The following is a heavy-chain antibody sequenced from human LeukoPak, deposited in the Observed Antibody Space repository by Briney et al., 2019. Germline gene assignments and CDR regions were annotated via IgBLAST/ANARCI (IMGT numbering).Heavy chain of an antibody. D-gene: IGHD3-10*01. V-gene: IGHV4-59*08. J-gene: IGHJ4*02. CDR1: GGSISSYY. Sequence: PSETLSLTCTVSGGSISSYYWSWIRQPPGKGLEWIGYIYYSGSTNYNPSLKSRVTISVDTSKNQFSLKLSSVTAADTAVYYCARSPAITMVRGGRPYYFDYWGQGTLVTVSS. CDR2: IYYSGST. CDR3: ARSPAITMVRGGRPYYFDY.